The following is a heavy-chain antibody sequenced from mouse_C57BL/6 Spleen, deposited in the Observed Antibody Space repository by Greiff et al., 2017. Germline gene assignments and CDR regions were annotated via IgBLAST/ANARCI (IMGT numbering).Heavy chain of an antibody. CDR3: ARRYDYGCYAMDY. CDR2: IYPRSGNT. V-gene: IGHV1-81*01. J-gene: IGHJ4*01. D-gene: IGHD2-4*01. Sequence: VQLQQSGAELVRPGASVKLSCKASGYTFTSYGIRWVKQRTGQGLEWIGEIYPRSGNTYYNEKFKGKATLTADKSSSTAYMELRSLTSEDSAVYYCARRYDYGCYAMDYWGQGTSVTVSS. CDR1: GYTFTSYG.